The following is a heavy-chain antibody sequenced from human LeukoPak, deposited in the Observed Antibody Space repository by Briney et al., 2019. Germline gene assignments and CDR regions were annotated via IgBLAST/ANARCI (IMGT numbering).Heavy chain of an antibody. J-gene: IGHJ4*02. V-gene: IGHV3-53*01. CDR1: GFTVSSNY. CDR3: ARDRGYSHGYFY. CDR2: IYSGGST. D-gene: IGHD5-18*01. Sequence: GGSLRLSCAASGFTVSSNYMSWVRQAPGKGLEWDSVIYSGGSTYYADSVKGRFTISRDNSKNTLYLQMNSLRAEDTAVYYCARDRGYSHGYFYWGQGTLVTVSS.